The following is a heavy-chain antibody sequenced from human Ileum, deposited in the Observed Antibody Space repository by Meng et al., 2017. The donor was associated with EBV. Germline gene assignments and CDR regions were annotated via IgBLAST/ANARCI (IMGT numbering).Heavy chain of an antibody. J-gene: IGHJ4*02. V-gene: IGHV1-69*06. CDR3: ARGTGADY. Sequence: HLVQSGRWWKIPESSVKVSCKSSGSTFCGSGITWARQAPGQGVEWLGGIIPALGTPKYARKFQDRLTITADKSTSTGYMELHSLTSNDTAVYFCARGTGADYWGQGTLVTVSS. CDR2: IIPALGTP. CDR1: GSTFCGSG. D-gene: IGHD3-10*01.